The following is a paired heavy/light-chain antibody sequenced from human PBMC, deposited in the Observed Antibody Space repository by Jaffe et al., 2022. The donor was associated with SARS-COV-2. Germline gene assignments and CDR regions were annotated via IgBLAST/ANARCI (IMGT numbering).Heavy chain of an antibody. Sequence: EVQLMDSGGGLVQPGGSLRLACATSGFSFSGFVMSWVRQAPGKGLEWVSAIGGSGSATFYADSVKGRFTISRDNSKNTVYLQMNSLAAEDTAIYYCAKGKYPKYFDWLFYHWGQGTRVTVSS. J-gene: IGHJ4*02. CDR3: AKGKYPKYFDWLFYH. CDR2: IGGSGSAT. D-gene: IGHD3-9*01. V-gene: IGHV3-23*01. CDR1: GFSFSGFV.
Light chain of an antibody. CDR1: QGVSSDS. V-gene: IGKV3-20*01. CDR3: QHYGDSPGT. CDR2: AAS. J-gene: IGKJ1*01. Sequence: EIVLTQSPGTLSLSPGERATLSCGASQGVSSDSLAWYQQKPGRAPRLLIYAASNRATGIPDRFSGSGSGTDFTLTISGLEPEDFALYYCQHYGDSPGTFGQGTKVEIK.